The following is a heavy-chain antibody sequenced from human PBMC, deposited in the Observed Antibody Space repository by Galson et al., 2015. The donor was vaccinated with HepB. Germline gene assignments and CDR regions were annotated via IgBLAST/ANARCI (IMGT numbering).Heavy chain of an antibody. J-gene: IGHJ6*02. CDR1: GFTFSTYS. CDR2: ISGSIKYI. V-gene: IGHV3-21*01. D-gene: IGHD6-6*01. Sequence: SLRLSCAASGFTFSTYSMNWVRQAPGKGLEWVASISGSIKYIHYADSVKGRFTISRDKAKNSLYLQMNRLRSEETAVYYCARDQGPARIAARLLPRKKDYYYGMDVWGQGTTVTVSS. CDR3: ARDQGPARIAARLLPRKKDYYYGMDV.